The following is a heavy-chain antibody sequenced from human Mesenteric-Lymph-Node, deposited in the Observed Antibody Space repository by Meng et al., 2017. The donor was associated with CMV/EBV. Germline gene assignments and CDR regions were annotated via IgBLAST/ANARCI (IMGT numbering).Heavy chain of an antibody. D-gene: IGHD3-10*01. V-gene: IGHV3-30*02. CDR3: ARESGEYDYFDY. Sequence: GESLKISCAASGFAFGSSGMHWVRQAPGKGLEWLTFIRYDGSNSYYADSVKGRFTISRDNAKNTLYLQMNSLRPEDTAVYYCARESGEYDYFDYWGQGTLVTVSS. CDR2: IRYDGSNS. CDR1: GFAFGSSG. J-gene: IGHJ4*02.